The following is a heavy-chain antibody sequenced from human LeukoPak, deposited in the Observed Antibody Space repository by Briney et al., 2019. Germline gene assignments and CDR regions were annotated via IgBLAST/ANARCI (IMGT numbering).Heavy chain of an antibody. CDR3: ARAEYYYDSSGYYGGPAALDY. Sequence: SETLSLTCTVSGYSISSGYYWSWIRQPAGKGLEWIGRIYTSGSTNYNPSLKSRVTISVDTSKNQFSLKLSSVTAADTAVYYCARAEYYYDSSGYYGGPAALDYWGQGTLVTVSS. J-gene: IGHJ4*02. CDR2: IYTSGST. D-gene: IGHD3-22*01. CDR1: GYSISSGYY. V-gene: IGHV4-61*02.